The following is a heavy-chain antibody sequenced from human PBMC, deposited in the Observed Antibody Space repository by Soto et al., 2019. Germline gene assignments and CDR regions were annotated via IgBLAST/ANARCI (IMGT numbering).Heavy chain of an antibody. Sequence: QVQLVQSGAEVKQPGSSVTVSCKASGGTFRSYAISWVRQAPGQGLEWMGGIIPIFGTANYAQKFQGRVTITADESTSTAYMELSSLRSEDTAVYYCAREVGATLNWFDPWGQGTLVTVSS. D-gene: IGHD1-26*01. CDR2: IIPIFGTA. CDR3: AREVGATLNWFDP. CDR1: GGTFRSYA. V-gene: IGHV1-69*01. J-gene: IGHJ5*02.